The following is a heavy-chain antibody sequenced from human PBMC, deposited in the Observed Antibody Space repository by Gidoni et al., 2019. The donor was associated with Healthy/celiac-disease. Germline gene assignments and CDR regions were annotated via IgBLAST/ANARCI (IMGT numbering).Heavy chain of an antibody. V-gene: IGHV1-69*06. D-gene: IGHD3-3*01. CDR3: ARELVGDPWSGYQSHYYYYGMDV. CDR1: RGTFSSYA. CDR2: TLPIFGTE. Sequence: QVQLVQSGAAVKTPGSTVKVSCKSSRGTFSSYATSWLRQARGQGLEWMGGTLPIFGTENDAKKFQGRGTITADKSTSTAYMELSSLRYEDKAVYYCARELVGDPWSGYQSHYYYYGMDVWGQGTTVTVSS. J-gene: IGHJ6*02.